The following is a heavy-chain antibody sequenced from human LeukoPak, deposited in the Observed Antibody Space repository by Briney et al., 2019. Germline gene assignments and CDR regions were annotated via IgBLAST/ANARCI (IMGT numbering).Heavy chain of an antibody. CDR1: GGAFTGYY. CDR3: ARVQRFGYYYYYMDV. J-gene: IGHJ6*03. V-gene: IGHV4-34*01. CDR2: IYYSGST. D-gene: IGHD3-16*01. Sequence: KASETPSLTCAGSGGAFTGYYWSWIRQPPGKGLEWIGSIYYSGSTYYNPSLKSRVTISVDTSKNQFSLKLSSVTAADTAVYYCARVQRFGYYYYYMDVWGKGTTVTVSS.